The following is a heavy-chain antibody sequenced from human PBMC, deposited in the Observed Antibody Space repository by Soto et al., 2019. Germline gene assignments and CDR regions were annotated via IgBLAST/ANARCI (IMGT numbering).Heavy chain of an antibody. J-gene: IGHJ6*02. CDR1: GFSFSDSY. CDR2: ISGSSGYT. V-gene: IGHV3-11*06. D-gene: IGHD3-10*01. Sequence: QVQLVESGGGLVKPGGSLRLSCAASGFSFSDSYMSWVRQAPGKGLEWVAYISGSSGYTGYADSVKGRFTISRDNAKNSLYLQMNSLGGEDTAVYYCARDRGGYGPPDVWGQGTTVTVSS. CDR3: ARDRGGYGPPDV.